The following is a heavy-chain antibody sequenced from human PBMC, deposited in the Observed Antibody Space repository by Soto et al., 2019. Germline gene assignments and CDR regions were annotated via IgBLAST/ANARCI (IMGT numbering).Heavy chain of an antibody. V-gene: IGHV4-61*08. CDR1: GDSINSGDYH. J-gene: IGHJ5*02. CDR2: VYFSGST. Sequence: SETLSLTCSVSGDSINSGDYHWTWMRQAPGKGLQWVGHVYFSGSTNYNPTLKSRVSISVDTSKNQFSLKLRSVTAGDTAVYYCARVPVDTYMIYWSDPWGQGTLVTVSS. CDR3: ARVPVDTYMIYWSDP. D-gene: IGHD5-18*01.